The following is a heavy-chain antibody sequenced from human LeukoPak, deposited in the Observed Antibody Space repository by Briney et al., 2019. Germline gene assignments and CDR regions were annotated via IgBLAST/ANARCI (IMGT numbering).Heavy chain of an antibody. CDR2: IKGDGSEK. D-gene: IGHD1-26*01. V-gene: IGHV3-7*03. Sequence: PGGCLRLSCAASGFTFSSYWMTWVRQAPGKGLEWVANIKGDGSEKYDVDSVKGRFTISRDNAKNALYLQMNILRAEDTAVYYCARDRRGGSYPARIDYWGQGTLVTVSS. CDR3: ARDRRGGSYPARIDY. J-gene: IGHJ4*02. CDR1: GFTFSSYW.